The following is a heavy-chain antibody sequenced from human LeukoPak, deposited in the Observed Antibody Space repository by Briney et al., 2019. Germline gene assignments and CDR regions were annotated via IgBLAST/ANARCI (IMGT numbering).Heavy chain of an antibody. CDR1: GGSFSSGGYY. J-gene: IGHJ6*02. V-gene: IGHV4-31*03. CDR2: IYYSGAT. Sequence: SQTLSLTCTVSGGSFSSGGYYWSWIRQHPGKGLEWIGYIYYSGATYYNPSLKSRVTISVDTSKNQFSLKLSSVTAADTAMYYCARDGRIAVAGFYYYYGMDVWGQGTTVTVSS. CDR3: ARDGRIAVAGFYYYYGMDV. D-gene: IGHD6-19*01.